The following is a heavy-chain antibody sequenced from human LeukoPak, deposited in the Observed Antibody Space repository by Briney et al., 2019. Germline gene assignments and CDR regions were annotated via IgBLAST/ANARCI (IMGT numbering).Heavy chain of an antibody. CDR2: LYPDDSDT. J-gene: IGHJ4*02. CDR3: ARAYGATEFFEY. CDR1: GYKFSNYW. Sequence: GESLKISCQGSGYKFSNYWVGWVRQMPGKGLEWMGILYPDDSDTRYSPSFQGQVTISADKSISTAYLQWNSLKASDTAMYYCARAYGATEFFEYWGQGSRVTVSS. D-gene: IGHD4-17*01. V-gene: IGHV5-51*01.